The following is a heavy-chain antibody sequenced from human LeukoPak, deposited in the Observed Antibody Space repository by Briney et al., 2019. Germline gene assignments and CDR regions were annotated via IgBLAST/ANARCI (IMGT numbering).Heavy chain of an antibody. J-gene: IGHJ4*02. D-gene: IGHD6-13*01. CDR2: ISAYNGNT. Sequence: ASVKVSCKASGYTFTSYGISWVRQAPGQGLEWMGWISAYNGNTNYAQKLQGRVTMTTDTSTSTAYMELSSLRSEDTAVYYCAATRHRSSSWYFFDYWGQGTLVTVSS. CDR3: AATRHRSSSWYFFDY. V-gene: IGHV1-18*01. CDR1: GYTFTSYG.